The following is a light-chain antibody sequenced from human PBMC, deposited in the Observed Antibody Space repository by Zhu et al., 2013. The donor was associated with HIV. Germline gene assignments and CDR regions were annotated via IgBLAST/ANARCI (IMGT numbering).Light chain of an antibody. Sequence: DIRMTQFPSSLSASVGDTVTITCRANQGITNSLAWFQQRPGKAPKCLIYRTTRLQAGVPSRFVGSISGPDFTLTISSLQPEDFATYYCQQFHSYPITFGQGTRLEI. J-gene: IGKJ5*01. CDR2: RTT. V-gene: IGKV1-16*01. CDR1: QGITNS. CDR3: QQFHSYPIT.